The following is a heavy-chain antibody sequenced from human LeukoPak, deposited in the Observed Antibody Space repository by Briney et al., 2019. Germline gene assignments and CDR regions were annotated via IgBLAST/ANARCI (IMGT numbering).Heavy chain of an antibody. J-gene: IGHJ6*02. CDR2: ISSSSSNI. CDR1: GFTFSSYS. D-gene: IGHD3-10*01. Sequence: PGGSLRLSCAASGFTFSSYSMNWVRQAPGKGLEWVSYISSSSSNIYHADSVKGRFTISRDNAKNSLYLQMNSLRAEDTAVYYCARAGGRITMVREPGNGMDVWGQGTTVTVSS. CDR3: ARAGGRITMVREPGNGMDV. V-gene: IGHV3-48*04.